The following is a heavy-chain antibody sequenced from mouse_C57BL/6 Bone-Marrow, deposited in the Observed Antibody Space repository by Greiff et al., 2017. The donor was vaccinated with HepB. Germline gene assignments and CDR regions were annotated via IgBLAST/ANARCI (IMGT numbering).Heavy chain of an antibody. V-gene: IGHV5-2*01. D-gene: IGHD2-4*01. J-gene: IGHJ4*01. Sequence: EVQGVESGGGLVQPGESLKLSCESNEYEFPSHDMSWVRKTPEKRLELVAAINSDGGSTYYPDTMERRFTISRDNTKKTLYLQMSSLRSEDTAVYYCARYDYDDAMDYWGQGTSVTVSS. CDR1: EYEFPSHD. CDR3: ARYDYDDAMDY. CDR2: INSDGGST.